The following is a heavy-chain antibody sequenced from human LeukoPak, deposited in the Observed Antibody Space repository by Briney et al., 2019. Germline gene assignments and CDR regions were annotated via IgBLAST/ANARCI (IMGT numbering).Heavy chain of an antibody. V-gene: IGHV3-23*01. CDR2: ISGSGGST. J-gene: IGHJ4*02. Sequence: GGSLRLSCAASGFTFSSYAMSWVRQAPGKGLEWVSAISGSGGSTYYADSVKGRFTISRDNSKDTLYLQMNSLRAEDTAVYYCAKVPWREMAGPFDYWGQGTLVTVSS. CDR3: AKVPWREMAGPFDY. CDR1: GFTFSSYA. D-gene: IGHD5-24*01.